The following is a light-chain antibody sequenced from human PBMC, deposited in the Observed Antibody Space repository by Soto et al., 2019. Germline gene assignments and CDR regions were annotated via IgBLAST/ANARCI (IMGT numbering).Light chain of an antibody. CDR3: QQYNKWPRT. CDR2: GAS. Sequence: EILITQSPATLSVSPGERATLSCRASQSVNINLAWYQQTPGQAPRLLIFGASSRDNGIPARFSGSGSGTEFTLTISKLQTEDFEVYSCQQYNKWPRTFGQGTKVDIK. CDR1: QSVNIN. V-gene: IGKV3-15*01. J-gene: IGKJ1*01.